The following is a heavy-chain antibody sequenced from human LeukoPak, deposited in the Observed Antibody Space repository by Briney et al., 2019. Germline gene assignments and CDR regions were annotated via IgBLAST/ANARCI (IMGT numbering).Heavy chain of an antibody. CDR1: LVTSTSYA. Sequence: RGSPRLSRAASLVTSTSYAMHAGREGPRKGLWRGAVISFDGSNQYYADPVKRRFTTSRDNSKNTLYMQMHSLRAQDTAVYYCARGDKTDEKYYYDSSGYYYGGGDAFDIWGQGTMVTVSS. D-gene: IGHD3-22*01. V-gene: IGHV3-30*11. CDR2: ISFDGSNQ. CDR3: ARGDKTDEKYYYDSSGYYYGGGDAFDI. J-gene: IGHJ3*02.